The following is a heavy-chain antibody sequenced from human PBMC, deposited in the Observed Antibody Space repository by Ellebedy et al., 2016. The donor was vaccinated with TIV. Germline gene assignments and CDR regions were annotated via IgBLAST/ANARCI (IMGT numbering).Heavy chain of an antibody. CDR3: ARNLITRDYVLGYYYSYGMDV. Sequence: GESLKISCAASGFTFSSYAMSWVRQAPGKGLEWVSAITGSGGGTYYADSVKVRFTISRDNSKNTLYLQMNSLRAEDTAVYYCARNLITRDYVLGYYYSYGMDVWGQGTTVTVSS. J-gene: IGHJ6*02. V-gene: IGHV3-23*01. D-gene: IGHD4-17*01. CDR1: GFTFSSYA. CDR2: ITGSGGGT.